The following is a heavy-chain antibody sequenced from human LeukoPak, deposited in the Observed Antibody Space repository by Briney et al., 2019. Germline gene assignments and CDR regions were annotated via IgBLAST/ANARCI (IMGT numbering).Heavy chain of an antibody. CDR3: ARATRDDFGDVHDAFDV. Sequence: SGGSLRLSCATSGFTFSLYWMNWVRQAPGKGLEWVANIKEDGSKKYYVESVKGRFTISRDNAKNSVSLQMNTLRADDTAIYYCARATRDDFGDVHDAFDVWGQGTMVAVSS. CDR2: IKEDGSKK. CDR1: GFTFSLYW. J-gene: IGHJ3*01. D-gene: IGHD4-17*01. V-gene: IGHV3-7*01.